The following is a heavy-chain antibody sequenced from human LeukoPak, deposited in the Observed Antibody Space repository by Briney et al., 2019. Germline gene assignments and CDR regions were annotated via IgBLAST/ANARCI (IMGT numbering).Heavy chain of an antibody. CDR2: ISYSGST. Sequence: PSETLSLTCTVSGGSISSNDWTWIRQPPGKGLEWIGNISYSGSTNYNPSLKSRLTISVETSRNQFSLKLTSVTAADTAVYYCTSLSGGDYDILTGYYYYYYMDVWGKGTTVTVSS. CDR1: GGSISSND. J-gene: IGHJ6*03. CDR3: TSLSGGDYDILTGYYYYYYMDV. V-gene: IGHV4-59*13. D-gene: IGHD3-9*01.